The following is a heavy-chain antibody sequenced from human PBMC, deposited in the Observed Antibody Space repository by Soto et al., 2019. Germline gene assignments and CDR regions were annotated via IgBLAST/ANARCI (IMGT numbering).Heavy chain of an antibody. V-gene: IGHV3-48*02. CDR3: ARAFLGGYSYGYFDY. CDR1: GFTFSSYS. CDR2: ISSSSSTI. J-gene: IGHJ4*02. Sequence: EVQLVESGGGLVQPGGSLRLSCAASGFTFSSYSMNWVRQAPGKGLKWVSYISSSSSTIYYADSVKGRFTISRDKAKNSLYLQMNGLRDEDTAVYSFARAFLGGYSYGYFDYWGQGTLVTVSS. D-gene: IGHD5-18*01.